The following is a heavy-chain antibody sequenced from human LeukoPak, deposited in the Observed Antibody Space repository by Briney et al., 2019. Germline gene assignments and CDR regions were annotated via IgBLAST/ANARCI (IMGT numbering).Heavy chain of an antibody. CDR3: ARALAATTVTTFDKRYYFDY. D-gene: IGHD4-17*01. CDR1: GGSISSGGYY. J-gene: IGHJ4*02. V-gene: IGHV4-31*03. CDR2: IYYSGST. Sequence: PSQTLSLTCTVSGGSISSGGYYWSWIRQHPGKGLEWTGYIYYSGSTYYNPSLKSRVTISVDTSKNQFSLKLSSVTAADTAVYYCARALAATTVTTFDKRYYFDYWGQGTLVTVSS.